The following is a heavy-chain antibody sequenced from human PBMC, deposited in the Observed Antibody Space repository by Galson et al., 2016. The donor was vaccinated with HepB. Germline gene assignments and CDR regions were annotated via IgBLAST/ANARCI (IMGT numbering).Heavy chain of an antibody. D-gene: IGHD6-25*01. V-gene: IGHV3-33*01. J-gene: IGHJ4*02. CDR1: GFHFSGYG. CDR2: IWFDGTYK. Sequence: SLRLSCAASGFHFSGYGMHWVRQAPGKGLEWVALIWFDGTYKYYADSVRGRFTISRDDSMNTVFLQMDSLIAEDTAVYYCARDGLGTVAAASALGNWGQGTLVTVSS. CDR3: ARDGLGTVAAASALGN.